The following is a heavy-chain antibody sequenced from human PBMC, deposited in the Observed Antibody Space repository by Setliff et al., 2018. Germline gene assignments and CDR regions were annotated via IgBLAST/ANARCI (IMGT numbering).Heavy chain of an antibody. Sequence: PSETLSLTCSVSGGSISSGGFYWSWIRQSVGRGLEWIGHFHTGGATDYNLSLKSRVTISLDSSKNQFSLRLSSVTAADAAVYFCARESATIGEFPLYYFDKWGQGIPVTVSS. CDR1: GGSISSGGFY. CDR3: ARESATIGEFPLYYFDK. V-gene: IGHV4-61*09. D-gene: IGHD3-10*01. CDR2: FHTGGAT. J-gene: IGHJ4*02.